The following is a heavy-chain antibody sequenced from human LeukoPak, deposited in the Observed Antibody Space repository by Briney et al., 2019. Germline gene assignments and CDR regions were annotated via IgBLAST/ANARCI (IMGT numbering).Heavy chain of an antibody. J-gene: IGHJ6*03. CDR2: ISGSGGST. CDR3: AKALTKATDYMDV. V-gene: IGHV3-23*01. CDR1: GFTFSSYA. D-gene: IGHD2-2*01. Sequence: GGSLRLSCAASGFTFSSYAMSWVRQAPGKGLEWVSAISGSGGSTYYADSVKGRFTISRDNSKNTLHLQMNSLRAEDTAVYYCAKALTKATDYMDVWGKGTTVTVSS.